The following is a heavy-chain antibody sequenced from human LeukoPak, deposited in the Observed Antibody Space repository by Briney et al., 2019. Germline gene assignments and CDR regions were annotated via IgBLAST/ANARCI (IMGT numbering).Heavy chain of an antibody. CDR3: ARDNCSSTSCYALWFDP. CDR2: INPSGGST. CDR1: GYTFTSYY. D-gene: IGHD2-2*01. J-gene: IGHJ5*02. Sequence: GASVKVSCKASGYTFTSYYMHWVRQAPGQGLEWMGIINPSGGSTSYAQKFQGRVTMTRDMSTSTVYMELGSLRSEDTAVYYCARDNCSSTSCYALWFDPWGQGTLVTVSS. V-gene: IGHV1-46*01.